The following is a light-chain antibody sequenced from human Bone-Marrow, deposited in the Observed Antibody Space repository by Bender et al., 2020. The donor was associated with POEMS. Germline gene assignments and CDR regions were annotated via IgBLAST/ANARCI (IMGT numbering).Light chain of an antibody. J-gene: IGLJ2*01. Sequence: SYVLTQPPSVSVSPGQTASITCSGDKLGDKYACWYQQKPGQSPVLVIYQDTTRPSGIPERFSGSNSGNTATLTISGTQAMDEADYFCQAWDSPTVVFGGGTKLTVL. CDR2: QDT. CDR3: QAWDSPTVV. V-gene: IGLV3-1*01. CDR1: KLGDKY.